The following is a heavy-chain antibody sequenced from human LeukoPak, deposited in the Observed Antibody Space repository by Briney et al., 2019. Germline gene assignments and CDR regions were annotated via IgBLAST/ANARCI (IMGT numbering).Heavy chain of an antibody. Sequence: SETLSLTCTVSGYSISSGYHWGWIRQPPVKGLEWIGSIYHSGSTYYNPSLKSRVTISVDTSKNQFSLKLSSVTAADTAVYYRARGPRVYCGGDCYRYYYYYMDVWGKGTTVTISS. CDR3: ARGPRVYCGGDCYRYYYYYMDV. CDR1: GYSISSGYH. CDR2: IYHSGST. J-gene: IGHJ6*03. D-gene: IGHD2-21*02. V-gene: IGHV4-38-2*02.